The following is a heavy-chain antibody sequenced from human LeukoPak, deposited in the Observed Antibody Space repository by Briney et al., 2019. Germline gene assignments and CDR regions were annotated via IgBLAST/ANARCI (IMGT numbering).Heavy chain of an antibody. CDR3: AKDKEEGGQGLMDV. Sequence: PGGALRLSCAASGFTFDDYAMHWVRQAPGKGLEWVSGISWNSGSIGYADSVKGRFTISRDNAKNSLYLQMNSLRAEDMALYYCAKDKEEGGQGLMDVWGKGTTVTVSS. CDR1: GFTFDDYA. J-gene: IGHJ6*03. V-gene: IGHV3-9*03. D-gene: IGHD3-16*01. CDR2: ISWNSGSI.